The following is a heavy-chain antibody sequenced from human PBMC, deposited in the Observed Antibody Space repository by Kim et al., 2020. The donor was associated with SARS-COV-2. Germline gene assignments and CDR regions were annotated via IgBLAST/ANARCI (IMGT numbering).Heavy chain of an antibody. J-gene: IGHJ5*02. CDR1: GFTFSSYE. D-gene: IGHD2-15*01. Sequence: GGSLRLSCAASGFTFSSYEMNWVRQAPGKGLEWVSYISSSGSTIYYADSVKGRFTISRDNAKNSLYPQMNSLRAEDTAVYYCARLYCSGGSCYDFGLYYNWFDPWGQGTLVTVSS. V-gene: IGHV3-48*03. CDR2: ISSSGSTI. CDR3: ARLYCSGGSCYDFGLYYNWFDP.